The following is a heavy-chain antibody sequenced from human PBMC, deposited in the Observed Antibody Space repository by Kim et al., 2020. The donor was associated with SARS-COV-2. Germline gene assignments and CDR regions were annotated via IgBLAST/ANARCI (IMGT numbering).Heavy chain of an antibody. D-gene: IGHD6-19*01. CDR3: ARLVAVGNAFDI. Sequence: RSSPSFQGQVTISADKSISTAYLQWSSLKASDTAMYYCARLVAVGNAFDIWGQGTMVTVSS. J-gene: IGHJ3*02. V-gene: IGHV5-51*01.